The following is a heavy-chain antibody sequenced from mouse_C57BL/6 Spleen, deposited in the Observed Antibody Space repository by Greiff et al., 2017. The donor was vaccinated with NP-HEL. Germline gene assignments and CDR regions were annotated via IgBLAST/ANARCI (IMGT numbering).Heavy chain of an antibody. J-gene: IGHJ3*01. Sequence: QVQLQQSGPELVKPGASVKISCKASGYAFSSSWMNWVKQRPGKGLEWIGRIYPGDGDTNYNGKFKGKATLTADKPSSTAYMQLSSLTSEDSAVYFCAANFAWFAYWGKATLVTVAA. V-gene: IGHV1-82*01. CDR2: IYPGDGDT. CDR3: AANFAWFAY. CDR1: GYAFSSSW. D-gene: IGHD4-1*01.